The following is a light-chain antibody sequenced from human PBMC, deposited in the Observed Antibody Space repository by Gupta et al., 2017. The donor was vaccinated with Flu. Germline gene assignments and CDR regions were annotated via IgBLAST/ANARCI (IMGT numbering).Light chain of an antibody. CDR1: SSDFGGYNY. J-gene: IGLJ2*01. CDR3: CSYTTSTTRL. CDR2: DVN. V-gene: IGLV2-14*03. Sequence: QSALTQPASVSGSPGQSITISCTGASSDFGGYNYVSWYQHHPGNAPKLMIYDVNNRPSGVSNRFSGSKSGNTASLTISGLQAEDEAYYYCCSYTTSTTRLFGGGTKVTVL.